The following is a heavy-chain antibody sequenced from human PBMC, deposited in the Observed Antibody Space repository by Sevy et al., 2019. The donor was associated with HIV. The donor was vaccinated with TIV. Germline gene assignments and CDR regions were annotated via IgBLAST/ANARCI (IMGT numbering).Heavy chain of an antibody. CDR1: GFTFSDYY. CDR2: ISSSGSTI. CDR3: ASGEPKYYYDSSGYYFDY. D-gene: IGHD3-22*01. J-gene: IGHJ4*02. Sequence: GGSLRLSCAASGFTFSDYYMSWIRQAPGKGLEWVSYISSSGSTIYYADSVKSRFTISRDNAKNSLYLQMNSLRAEDTAVYYCASGEPKYYYDSSGYYFDYWGQGTLVTVSS. V-gene: IGHV3-11*01.